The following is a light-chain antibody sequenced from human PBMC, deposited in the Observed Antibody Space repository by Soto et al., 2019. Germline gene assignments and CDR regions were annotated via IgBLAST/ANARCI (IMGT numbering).Light chain of an antibody. J-gene: IGLJ3*02. Sequence: QSVLTQPPSVSGAPGQRVTISCTGTSSNIGAGYDVHWYQHLPGTAPKLLIYVNTNRPSGVPDRFSGSKSGTSASLAITGLQAEDEADYFCQSYDSSLSGPVFGGGTKLTVL. CDR3: QSYDSSLSGPV. CDR1: SSNIGAGYD. V-gene: IGLV1-40*01. CDR2: VNT.